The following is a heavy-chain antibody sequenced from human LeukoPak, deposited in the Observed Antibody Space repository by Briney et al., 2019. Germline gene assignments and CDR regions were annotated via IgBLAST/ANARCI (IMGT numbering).Heavy chain of an antibody. J-gene: IGHJ5*02. CDR1: GFTFSVSW. Sequence: HTGGSLRLSCAASGFTFSVSWMSWVRQAPGKGLEWVANIKQDESEKYYVDSVKGRFTISRDNARNSLYLQMNSLRAEDTAVYYCASGYSGHANWFDPWGQGTLVTVSS. V-gene: IGHV3-7*01. CDR2: IKQDESEK. D-gene: IGHD5-12*01. CDR3: ASGYSGHANWFDP.